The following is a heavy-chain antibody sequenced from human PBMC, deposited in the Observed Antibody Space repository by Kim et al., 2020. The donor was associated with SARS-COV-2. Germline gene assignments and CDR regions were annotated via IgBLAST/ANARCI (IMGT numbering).Heavy chain of an antibody. J-gene: IGHJ5*02. V-gene: IGHV1-2*06. CDR3: AREYSGYDFWFDP. Sequence: ASVKVSCKASGYTFTGYYMHWVRQAPGQGLEWMGRINPNSGGTNYAQKFQGRVTMTRDTSISTAYMELSRLRSDDTAVYYCAREYSGYDFWFDPWGQGTLVTVSS. CDR2: INPNSGGT. D-gene: IGHD5-12*01. CDR1: GYTFTGYY.